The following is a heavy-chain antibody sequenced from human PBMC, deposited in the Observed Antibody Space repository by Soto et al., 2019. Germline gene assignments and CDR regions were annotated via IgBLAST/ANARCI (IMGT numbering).Heavy chain of an antibody. D-gene: IGHD3-10*01. V-gene: IGHV4-39*01. CDR2: IYYSGST. CDR1: GGSISSSSYY. CDR3: ARNDCRRTSCYNDFFDP. Sequence: PSATLSLTCTVSGGSISSSSYYWGWIRPPPGKGLEWIGSIYYSGSTYYNPSLKSRVTISVDTSKNQFSLKLSSVTAADTAVYYCARNDCRRTSCYNDFFDPWGQGTLVTVSS. J-gene: IGHJ5*02.